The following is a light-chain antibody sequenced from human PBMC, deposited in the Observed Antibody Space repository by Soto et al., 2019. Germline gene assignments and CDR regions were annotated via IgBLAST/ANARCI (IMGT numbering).Light chain of an antibody. V-gene: IGKV3-20*01. CDR3: QQYGSSPGT. Sequence: EIGVTQSPGTLSLSPGERATLSCRASQSVSSTYLAWYQQKPGQAPRLLIYGASSRATGIPDRFSGSGSGTDFTLTISRLEPKAFAVYYCQQYGSSPGTFGQGTKVEI. J-gene: IGKJ1*01. CDR2: GAS. CDR1: QSVSSTY.